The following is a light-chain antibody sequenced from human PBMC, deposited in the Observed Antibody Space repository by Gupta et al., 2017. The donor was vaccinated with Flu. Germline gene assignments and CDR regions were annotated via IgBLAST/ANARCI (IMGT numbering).Light chain of an antibody. V-gene: IGKV2-28*01. Sequence: IVMTQSPLSLPVTPGEPASISCKSSQSLLLSDGYDYLAWFLQKPGQSPHLLIHMGSSRASGVPDRFSGSGSGTNFTLKLSRVEAEDFGVYYCMQALQTPYTFGQGTKLDIK. J-gene: IGKJ2*01. CDR3: MQALQTPYT. CDR1: QSLLLSDGYDY. CDR2: MGS.